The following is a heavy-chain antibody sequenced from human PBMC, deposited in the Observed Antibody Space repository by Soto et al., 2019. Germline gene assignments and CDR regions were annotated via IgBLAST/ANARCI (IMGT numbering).Heavy chain of an antibody. Sequence: ASVKVSCKASVYTFTSYAMHWVRQAPGQRLEWMGWINAGNGNTKYSQKFQGRVTITRDTSAGTAYMELSSLRSEDTAVYYCARNVNSPYDFWSGYYAFDYWGQGTLVTVSS. V-gene: IGHV1-3*01. CDR3: ARNVNSPYDFWSGYYAFDY. CDR2: INAGNGNT. CDR1: VYTFTSYA. J-gene: IGHJ4*02. D-gene: IGHD3-3*01.